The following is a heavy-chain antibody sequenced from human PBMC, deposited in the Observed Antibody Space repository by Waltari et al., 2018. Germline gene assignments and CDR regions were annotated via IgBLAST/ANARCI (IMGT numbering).Heavy chain of an antibody. Sequence: QVQLVQSGAEVKKPGASVKVSCKASGYTFTGYYMHWVRQTPGQGLEWMGRINPNSGGTNYAQKFQGRVTMTRDTSISTAYMELSRLRSDDTAVYYCARDQYGSGSYPDYWGQGTLVTVSS. D-gene: IGHD3-10*01. V-gene: IGHV1-2*06. J-gene: IGHJ4*02. CDR3: ARDQYGSGSYPDY. CDR2: INPNSGGT. CDR1: GYTFTGYY.